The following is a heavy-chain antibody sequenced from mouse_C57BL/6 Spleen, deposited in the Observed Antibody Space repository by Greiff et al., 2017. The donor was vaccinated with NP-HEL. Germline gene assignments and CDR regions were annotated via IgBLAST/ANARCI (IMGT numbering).Heavy chain of an antibody. J-gene: IGHJ3*01. CDR1: GYTFTDSY. CDR3: ARSNYSNYGWFAY. V-gene: IGHV1-84*01. CDR2: FYPGSGNT. D-gene: IGHD2-5*01. Sequence: QVQLQQSGPELVKPGASVKISCKASGYTFTDSYINWVKQRPGQGLEWIGWFYPGSGNTKYNETFKGKATLTVDTSSSTAYMQLSSLTSEDAAVYFCARSNYSNYGWFAYWGQGTLVTVAA.